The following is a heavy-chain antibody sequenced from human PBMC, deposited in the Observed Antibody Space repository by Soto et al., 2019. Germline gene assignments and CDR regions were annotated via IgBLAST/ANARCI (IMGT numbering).Heavy chain of an antibody. CDR2: IIPIFGTA. D-gene: IGHD3-9*01. Sequence: ASVKVSCKASGGTFSSYAISWVRQAPGQGLEWMGGIIPIFGTANYAQKFQGRVTITADESTSTAYMELSSLRSEDTAVYYCARAPYDILTGYYSGYYFDYWGQGTLVTVSS. CDR1: GGTFSSYA. J-gene: IGHJ4*02. V-gene: IGHV1-69*13. CDR3: ARAPYDILTGYYSGYYFDY.